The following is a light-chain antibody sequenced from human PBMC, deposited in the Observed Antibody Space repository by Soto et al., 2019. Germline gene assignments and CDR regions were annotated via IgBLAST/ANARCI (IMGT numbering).Light chain of an antibody. Sequence: QSVLTQPPSVSAAPGQKVTISCSGSSSNIGNNYVSWYQQLPGTAPKLLIYENNKRPSGIPDRFSGSKSGTSATLGITGLQTGDEDDYYSGARDSSLSADVFGTGTKVT. CDR1: SSNIGNNY. J-gene: IGLJ1*01. V-gene: IGLV1-51*02. CDR3: GARDSSLSADV. CDR2: ENN.